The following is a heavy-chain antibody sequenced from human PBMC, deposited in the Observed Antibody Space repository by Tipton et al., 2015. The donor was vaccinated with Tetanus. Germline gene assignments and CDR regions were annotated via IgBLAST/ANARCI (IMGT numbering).Heavy chain of an antibody. CDR3: ARGAGITKYAFDY. CDR1: GFTVSNNY. Sequence: CAASGFTVSNNYMSWVRQAPGKGLEWVSVIYSGGSTYYADSVKGRFTISRDNSKNTLYLQMNSLRAEDTAVYYCARGAGITKYAFDYWGQGTLVTVSS. CDR2: IYSGGST. J-gene: IGHJ4*02. D-gene: IGHD3-10*01. V-gene: IGHV3-53*01.